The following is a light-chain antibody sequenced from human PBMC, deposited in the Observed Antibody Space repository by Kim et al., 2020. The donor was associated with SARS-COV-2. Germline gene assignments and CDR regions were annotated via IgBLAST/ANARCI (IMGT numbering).Light chain of an antibody. CDR2: GRN. J-gene: IGLJ2*01. V-gene: IGLV3-19*01. CDR3: QSRDSGGNVV. CDR1: SLRSYY. Sequence: SSELTQDPAVSVALGQTVRITFQGDSLRSYYATWYQQKPRQAPVLVIYGRNNRPSGIPDRFSGSASGNTASLTISGAQAEDEADFYCQSRDSGGNVVFGGGTQRTVL.